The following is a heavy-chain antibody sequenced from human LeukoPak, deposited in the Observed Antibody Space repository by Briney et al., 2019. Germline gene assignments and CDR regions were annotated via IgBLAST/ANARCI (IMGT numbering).Heavy chain of an antibody. CDR3: AHRRNYYDTSGTLDY. J-gene: IGHJ4*02. D-gene: IGHD3-22*01. CDR2: IYWDDDK. Sequence: SGPTLVKPTQALALTCTFSGFSLSTSGVGVGWVRQPPGKALDWLAFIYWDDDKRYSPSLKSRLTITKYTSKNQVVLTMTNMDPVDTATYYCAHRRNYYDTSGTLDYWGQGTLVTVSS. CDR1: GFSLSTSGVG. V-gene: IGHV2-5*02.